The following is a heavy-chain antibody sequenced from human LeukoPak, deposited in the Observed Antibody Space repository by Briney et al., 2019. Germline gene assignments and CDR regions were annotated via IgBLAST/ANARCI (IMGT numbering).Heavy chain of an antibody. D-gene: IGHD3-22*01. V-gene: IGHV3-30*04. J-gene: IGHJ6*02. CDR1: GFTFSSYA. Sequence: PAGGSLRLSCAASGFTFSSYAMHWVRQAPGKGLEWVAVISYDGSNKYYADSVKGRFTISRDNSKNTLYLQMNSLRAEDTAVYYCAREPHYDSSGYPRPLYYYYGMDVWGQGTTVTVSS. CDR2: ISYDGSNK. CDR3: AREPHYDSSGYPRPLYYYYGMDV.